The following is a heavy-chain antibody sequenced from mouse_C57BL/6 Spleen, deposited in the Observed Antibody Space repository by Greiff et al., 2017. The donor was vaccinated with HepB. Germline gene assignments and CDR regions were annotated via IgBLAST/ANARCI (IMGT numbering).Heavy chain of an antibody. CDR3: TTTVVDYAMDY. D-gene: IGHD1-1*01. CDR1: GYTFTSYW. Sequence: QVQLQQSGAELAKPGASVKLSCKASGYTFTSYWMHWVKQRPGQGLEWIGYINPSSGYTKYNQKFKDKATLTADKSSSTAYMQRSSLTYEDSAVYYSTTTVVDYAMDYWGQGTSVTVSS. CDR2: INPSSGYT. V-gene: IGHV1-7*01. J-gene: IGHJ4*01.